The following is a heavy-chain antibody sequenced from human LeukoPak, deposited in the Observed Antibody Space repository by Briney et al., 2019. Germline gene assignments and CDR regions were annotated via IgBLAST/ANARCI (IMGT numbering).Heavy chain of an antibody. CDR2: ISYDGGNK. V-gene: IGHV3-30-3*01. CDR1: GFTFSNYP. D-gene: IGHD6-19*01. Sequence: GGSLRLSCAASGFTFSNYPMHWVRQAPGKGLEWVAVISYDGGNKYYADSVKGRFTISRDNSKNTLYLQMNSLRAEDTAVYHCARIAGYSSGWYGALDYWGQGTLVIVSS. J-gene: IGHJ4*02. CDR3: ARIAGYSSGWYGALDY.